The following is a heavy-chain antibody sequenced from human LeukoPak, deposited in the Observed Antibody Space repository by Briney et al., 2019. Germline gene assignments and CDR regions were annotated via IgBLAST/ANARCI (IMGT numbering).Heavy chain of an antibody. CDR3: AKGGLQQLARIYFDY. J-gene: IGHJ4*02. D-gene: IGHD6-13*01. CDR1: GFTFSSYG. Sequence: GGSLRLSCAASGFTFSSYGMHWVRQAPGKGLEWVAVMSYDGSNEFYADSVKGRFTSSRDNSKNTLYLQMNSLRAEDTAVYYCAKGGLQQLARIYFDYWGQGTLGTVSS. CDR2: MSYDGSNE. V-gene: IGHV3-30*18.